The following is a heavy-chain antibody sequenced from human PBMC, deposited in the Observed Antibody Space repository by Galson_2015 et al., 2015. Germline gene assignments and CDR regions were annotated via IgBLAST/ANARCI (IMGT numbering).Heavy chain of an antibody. J-gene: IGHJ6*03. V-gene: IGHV3-23*01. CDR1: GFSFSTYA. D-gene: IGHD3-10*01. Sequence: SLRLSCATSGFSFSTYAINWVRQTPGKGLEWVSVISGSGESTYFADSVKGRFTISRDYSNNTVYLQMNSLRAGDPAVYYCARKDTLYYGSGSHEKLDYMDCWGKGTTVTVSS. CDR3: ARKDTLYYGSGSHEKLDYMDC. CDR2: ISGSGEST.